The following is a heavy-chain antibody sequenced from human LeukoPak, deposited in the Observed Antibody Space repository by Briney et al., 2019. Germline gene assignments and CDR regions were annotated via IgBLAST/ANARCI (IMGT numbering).Heavy chain of an antibody. Sequence: GGSPRLSCAASGFTVSTNYMTWVRQAPGKGLEWVSVIYSGGSTYYADSVKGRFTISRDNSKNTLYLQMNSLRAEDTAVYYCARGWGPFTFDIWGQGTMVTVSS. V-gene: IGHV3-53*01. CDR2: IYSGGST. J-gene: IGHJ3*02. CDR1: GFTVSTNY. D-gene: IGHD3-16*01. CDR3: ARGWGPFTFDI.